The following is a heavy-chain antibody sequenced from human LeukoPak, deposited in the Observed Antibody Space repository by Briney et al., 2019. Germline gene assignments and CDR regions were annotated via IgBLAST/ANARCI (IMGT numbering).Heavy chain of an antibody. CDR3: ARWWAAAFDI. Sequence: GRFTISRDNAKNSLYLQMNSLRAEDTAVYYCARWWAAAFDIWGQGTMVTVSS. D-gene: IGHD2-15*01. J-gene: IGHJ3*02. V-gene: IGHV3-7*04.